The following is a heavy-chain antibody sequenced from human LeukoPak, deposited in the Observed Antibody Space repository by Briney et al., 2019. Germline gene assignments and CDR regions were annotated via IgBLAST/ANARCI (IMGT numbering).Heavy chain of an antibody. V-gene: IGHV1-3*04. CDR3: AGHYSGSYFDAFDI. CDR1: GYTFTSYA. J-gene: IGHJ3*02. Sequence: ASVKVSCKASGYTFTSYAMHWVRQAPGQRLEWMGWINTGNGNTKYSQEFQGRVTMTTDTSTSTAYMELRSLRSDDTAVYYCAGHYSGSYFDAFDIWGQGTMVTVSS. D-gene: IGHD1-26*01. CDR2: INTGNGNT.